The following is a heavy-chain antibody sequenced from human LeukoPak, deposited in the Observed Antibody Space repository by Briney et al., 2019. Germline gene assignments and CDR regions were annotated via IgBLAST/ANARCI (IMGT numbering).Heavy chain of an antibody. CDR2: ISSSSSYI. J-gene: IGHJ4*02. D-gene: IGHD3-10*01. CDR3: VRDPGATPSGY. CDR1: GFTFSSYS. Sequence: GGSLRLSCAASGFTFSSYSMNWVRQAPGKGLEWVSSISSSSSYIYYADSVKGRFTISRDNAKNSLYLQMHSLRAEDTAVYYCVRDPGATPSGYWGQGTLVTVSS. V-gene: IGHV3-21*01.